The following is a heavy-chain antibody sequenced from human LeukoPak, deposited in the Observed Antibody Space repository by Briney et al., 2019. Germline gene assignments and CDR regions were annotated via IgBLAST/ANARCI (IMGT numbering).Heavy chain of an antibody. J-gene: IGHJ6*03. CDR1: GFTFSSYE. CDR3: ARGEYSSSSDYYYYYMDV. Sequence: PGGSLRLSCAASGFTFSSYEMNWVRQAPGKGLEWVAVISYDGSNKYYADSVKGRFTISRDNSKNTLYLQMNSLRAEDTAVYYCARGEYSSSSDYYYYYMDVWGKGTTVTVSS. D-gene: IGHD6-6*01. V-gene: IGHV3-30*04. CDR2: ISYDGSNK.